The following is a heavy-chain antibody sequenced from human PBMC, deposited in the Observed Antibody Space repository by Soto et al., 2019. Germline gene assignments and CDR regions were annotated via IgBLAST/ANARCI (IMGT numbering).Heavy chain of an antibody. D-gene: IGHD1-26*01. Sequence: EVQLVESGGGLVQPGGSLRLSCAASGFTFSSYAMHWVRQAPGKGLEYVSAISPNGDDTYYANSMKGRFTISRDNSKSTLYLQMGSLRAEDLAVYYCARGQRWAHLDYWGQGTLVTVYS. CDR1: GFTFSSYA. V-gene: IGHV3-64*01. J-gene: IGHJ4*02. CDR2: ISPNGDDT. CDR3: ARGQRWAHLDY.